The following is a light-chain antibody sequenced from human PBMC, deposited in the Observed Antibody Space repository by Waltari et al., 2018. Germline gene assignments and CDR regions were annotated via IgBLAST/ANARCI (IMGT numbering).Light chain of an antibody. CDR3: QQYNSYPWT. V-gene: IGKV1-5*03. J-gene: IGKJ1*01. CDR1: QSINNW. CDR2: KGS. Sequence: DIQMTQSPSTLSAPVTYRVTITCRASQSINNWLAWYQQKSGKAPKLLIYKGSYLASGVPSRFSGSGSGTEFTLTINSLQPGDIATYYCQQYNSYPWTFGQGTKV.